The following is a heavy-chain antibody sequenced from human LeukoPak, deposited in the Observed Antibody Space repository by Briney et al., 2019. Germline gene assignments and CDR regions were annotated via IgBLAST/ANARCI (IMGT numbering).Heavy chain of an antibody. J-gene: IGHJ4*02. CDR1: GYSISSGYY. Sequence: SETLSLTCAVSGYSISSGYYWGWIRQPPGKGLEWIGSIYHSGSTYYSPSLKSRVTISVDTSKNQFSLKLRSVTAADTAVYYRARQDRTYYYESSGLYFDYWDQGTLVTVSS. V-gene: IGHV4-38-2*01. CDR2: IYHSGST. D-gene: IGHD3-22*01. CDR3: ARQDRTYYYESSGLYFDY.